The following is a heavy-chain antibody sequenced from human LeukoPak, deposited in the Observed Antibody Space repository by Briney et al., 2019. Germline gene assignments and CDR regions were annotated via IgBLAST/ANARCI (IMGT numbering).Heavy chain of an antibody. V-gene: IGHV3-9*01. Sequence: GGSLRLSCAASGFTFDDYAMHWVRQAPGKGLEWVSGISWNSGSIGYADSVKGRFTISRDNAKNSLYLQMNSLRAEDTALYYCAKAPHGDYYYGMDVWGQGTTVTVSS. CDR2: ISWNSGSI. J-gene: IGHJ6*02. D-gene: IGHD4-17*01. CDR3: AKAPHGDYYYGMDV. CDR1: GFTFDDYA.